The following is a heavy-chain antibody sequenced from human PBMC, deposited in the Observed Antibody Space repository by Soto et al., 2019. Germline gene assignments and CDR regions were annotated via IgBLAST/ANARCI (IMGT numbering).Heavy chain of an antibody. Sequence: QVQLVQSGAEVKKPGSSVKVSCKASGGTFSSYAISWVRQAPGQGLEWMGVIIPIFGTANYAQKFQGRVTITADESTSTAYMELSSLRSEDTAVYYCARTRDAGAYFSMDVWGQGTTFTVCS. CDR2: IIPIFGTA. CDR1: GGTFSSYA. CDR3: ARTRDAGAYFSMDV. V-gene: IGHV1-69*12. D-gene: IGHD4-17*01. J-gene: IGHJ6*03.